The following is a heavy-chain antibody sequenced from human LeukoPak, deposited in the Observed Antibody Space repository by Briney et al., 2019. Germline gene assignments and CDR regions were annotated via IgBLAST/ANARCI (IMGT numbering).Heavy chain of an antibody. J-gene: IGHJ6*02. CDR1: GGSISTYY. V-gene: IGHV4-4*07. CDR2: IYTNGST. CDR3: ARTPYYGMDV. Sequence: SETLSLTCTVSGGSISTYYWSWIRQPAGKGLEWIGHIYTNGSTNYNPSLKSRVTMSVDTSKNQFSLKLSSVTAADTAVYYCARTPYYGMDVWGQGTTVTVSS.